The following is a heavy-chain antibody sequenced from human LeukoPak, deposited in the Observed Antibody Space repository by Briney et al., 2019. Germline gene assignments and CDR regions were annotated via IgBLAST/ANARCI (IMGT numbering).Heavy chain of an antibody. Sequence: SETPSLTCSVSGGSISGYYWSWIRQPPGKGLEWIGYIYYSGTTIYNPSLKSRLTISLDTSNNQFSLNLSSVTAADTAVYYCARDETHFYGSGSSNWFDPWGQGILVTVSS. J-gene: IGHJ5*02. D-gene: IGHD3-10*01. V-gene: IGHV4-59*12. CDR1: GGSISGYY. CDR3: ARDETHFYGSGSSNWFDP. CDR2: IYYSGTT.